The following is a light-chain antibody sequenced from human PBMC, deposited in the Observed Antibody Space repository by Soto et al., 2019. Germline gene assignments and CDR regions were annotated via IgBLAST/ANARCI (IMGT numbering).Light chain of an antibody. CDR2: AAS. CDR3: QQYGSSSTWT. V-gene: IGKV3-20*01. J-gene: IGKJ1*01. Sequence: EIVLTQSPGTLSLSPGERATLSCRASQSVSSAYLAWYQHKPGQPPTLLIYAASSRVTGIPDRFSGSGSGTAFTLTISRLEPEDLAVYSYQQYGSSSTWTFGQGTKVEIK. CDR1: QSVSSAY.